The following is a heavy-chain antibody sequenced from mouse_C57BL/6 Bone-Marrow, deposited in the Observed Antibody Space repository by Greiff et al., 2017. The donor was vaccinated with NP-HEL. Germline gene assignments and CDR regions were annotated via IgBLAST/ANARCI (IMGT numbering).Heavy chain of an antibody. V-gene: IGHV1-55*01. CDR2: IYPGSGST. CDR3: ARNRGLPLYYFDY. CDR1: GYTFTSYW. D-gene: IGHD2-2*01. J-gene: IGHJ2*01. Sequence: VQLQQSGAELVKPGASVKMSCKASGYTFTSYWITWVKQRPGQGLEWIGDIYPGSGSTNYNEKFKSKATLTVDTSSSTAYMQLSSLTSEDSAVYYCARNRGLPLYYFDYWGQGTTLTVSS.